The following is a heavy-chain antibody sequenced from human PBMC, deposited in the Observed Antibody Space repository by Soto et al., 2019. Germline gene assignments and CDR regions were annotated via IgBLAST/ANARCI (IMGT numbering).Heavy chain of an antibody. CDR3: AHGVGTEYSSSWYYFDY. CDR1: GFSLSTSGVG. J-gene: IGHJ4*02. CDR2: IYWNDDK. V-gene: IGHV2-5*01. Sequence: SGPTLVKPTQTLTLTCTFSGFSLSTSGVGVGWIRQPPGKALEWLALIYWNDDKRYSPSLKSRLTITKDTSKNQVVLTMTNMDPVDTATYYCAHGVGTEYSSSWYYFDYWGQGTLVTVSS. D-gene: IGHD6-13*01.